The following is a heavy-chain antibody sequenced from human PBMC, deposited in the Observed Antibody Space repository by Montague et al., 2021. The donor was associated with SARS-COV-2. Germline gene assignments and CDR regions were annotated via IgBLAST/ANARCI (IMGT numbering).Heavy chain of an antibody. CDR2: ISDSGST. J-gene: IGHJ4*02. CDR1: GGSLNNHF. Sequence: SETLSLTCTVSGGSLNNHFWSWIRQPPGKGLEWVGYISDSGSTKYNPSLQSRVTISVDTARNQFSLKLLSVTAADTAFYYCARVDSSGPGEYWGQGILVSVSS. CDR3: ARVDSSGPGEY. V-gene: IGHV4-59*08. D-gene: IGHD3-22*01.